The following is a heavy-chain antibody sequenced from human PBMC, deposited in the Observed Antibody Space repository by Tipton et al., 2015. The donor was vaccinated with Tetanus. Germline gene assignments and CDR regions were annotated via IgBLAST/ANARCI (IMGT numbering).Heavy chain of an antibody. CDR1: GGSMSGSGHY. D-gene: IGHD2-2*01. J-gene: IGHJ4*02. CDR3: ARAGFEGSSSSGYFDH. Sequence: TLSLTCIVSGGSMSGSGHYGAWVRQSPGKGLEWIGSIGYSGRTYYSPSLKSRVTMSVATSKKDFSVRLGSVTAADTAVYYCARAGFEGSSSSGYFDHWGLGVLVTVSS. CDR2: IGYSGRT. V-gene: IGHV4-39*02.